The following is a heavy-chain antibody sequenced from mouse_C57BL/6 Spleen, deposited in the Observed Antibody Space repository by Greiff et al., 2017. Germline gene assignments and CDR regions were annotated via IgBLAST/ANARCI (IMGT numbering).Heavy chain of an antibody. CDR1: GYTFTSYW. V-gene: IGHV1-72*01. Sequence: QVQLQQPGAELVKPGASVKLSCKASGYTFTSYWMHWVKQRPGRGLEWIGRIDPTGGGTKSNEKFKSKATLTVDKPASTAYMQSSRLTSEDSAFYYCARRGATVNYFDYWGQGTSVTVSS. CDR3: ARRGATVNYFDY. CDR2: IDPTGGGT. D-gene: IGHD1-1*01. J-gene: IGHJ2*02.